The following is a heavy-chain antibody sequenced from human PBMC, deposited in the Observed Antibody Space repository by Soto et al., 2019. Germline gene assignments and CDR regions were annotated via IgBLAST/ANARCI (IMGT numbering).Heavy chain of an antibody. J-gene: IGHJ4*02. Sequence: RRLSCAASGFTFSSSAISWVRQAPGKGLEWVSAVSANGQGIYYADSVRGRFTISRDNSKNTVFLHMDSLSAEDTAVYYCAKDRHYPRDYFHYWGQGTLVTVSS. CDR1: GFTFSSSA. D-gene: IGHD3-10*01. CDR2: VSANGQGI. CDR3: AKDRHYPRDYFHY. V-gene: IGHV3-23*01.